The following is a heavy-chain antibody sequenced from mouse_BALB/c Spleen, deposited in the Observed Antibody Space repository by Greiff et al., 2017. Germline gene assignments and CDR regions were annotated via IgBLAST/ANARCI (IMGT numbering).Heavy chain of an antibody. CDR1: GFTFSSYG. CDR3: ATGRYDED. Sequence: EVKVVESGGDLVKPGGSLKLSCAASGFTFSSYGMSWVRQTPDKRLEWVATISSGGSYTYYPDSVKGRFTISRDNAKNTLYLQMSSLKSEDTAMYYCATGRYDEDWGQGTTLTVSS. CDR2: ISSGGSYT. D-gene: IGHD2-14*01. J-gene: IGHJ2*01. V-gene: IGHV5-6*01.